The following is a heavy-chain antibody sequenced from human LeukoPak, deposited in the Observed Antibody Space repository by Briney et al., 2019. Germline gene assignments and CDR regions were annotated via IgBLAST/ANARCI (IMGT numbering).Heavy chain of an antibody. V-gene: IGHV1-18*01. Sequence: ASVKVSCKASGYTFTSYGISWVRQAPGQGLEWMGWISAYNGNTNYAQKLQGRVTMTTDTSTSTAYMELRSLRSDDTAVYCCAREYSSGWWLDYWGQGTLVTVSS. CDR2: ISAYNGNT. D-gene: IGHD6-19*01. CDR1: GYTFTSYG. CDR3: AREYSSGWWLDY. J-gene: IGHJ4*02.